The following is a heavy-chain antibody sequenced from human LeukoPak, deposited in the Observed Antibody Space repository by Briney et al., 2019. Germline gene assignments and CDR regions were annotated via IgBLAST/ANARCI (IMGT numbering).Heavy chain of an antibody. CDR2: ITGSGGST. Sequence: GGSLRLSCAASGFTFSSYAMIWVRQAPGKGLEWVSVITGSGGSTYYADSVKGRFTISRDNSKNTLYLQMNSLRAEDTAVYYCAKRHDSSGPTGYFDYWGQGTLVTVSS. D-gene: IGHD3-22*01. V-gene: IGHV3-23*01. CDR3: AKRHDSSGPTGYFDY. CDR1: GFTFSSYA. J-gene: IGHJ4*02.